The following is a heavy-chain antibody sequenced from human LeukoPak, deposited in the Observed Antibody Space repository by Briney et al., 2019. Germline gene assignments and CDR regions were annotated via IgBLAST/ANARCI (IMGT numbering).Heavy chain of an antibody. D-gene: IGHD3-10*01. CDR2: ISGSGGST. J-gene: IGHJ6*03. V-gene: IGHV3-11*01. CDR3: ARELSGGPNYYYYMDV. Sequence: PGGSLRLSCAASGFTFSDYYMSWIRQAPGKGLEWVSAISGSGGSTYYADSVKGRFTISRDNAKNSLYLQMNSLRAEDTAVYYCARELSGGPNYYYYMDVWGKGTTVTISS. CDR1: GFTFSDYY.